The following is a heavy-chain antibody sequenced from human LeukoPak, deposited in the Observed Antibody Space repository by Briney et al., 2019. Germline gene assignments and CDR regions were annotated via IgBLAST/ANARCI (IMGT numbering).Heavy chain of an antibody. D-gene: IGHD1-26*01. CDR3: AKGGAIVGPTKNFDY. J-gene: IGHJ4*02. CDR2: IRASGGTT. Sequence: PGGSLRLSCAASGFTFSGYAMSWVRQTPGKGLEWVSGIRASGGTTYYADSVKGRFTISRDNSKNTLYLQMNGLRAEDTAVYYCAKGGAIVGPTKNFDYWGQGTLVTVSS. V-gene: IGHV3-23*01. CDR1: GFTFSGYA.